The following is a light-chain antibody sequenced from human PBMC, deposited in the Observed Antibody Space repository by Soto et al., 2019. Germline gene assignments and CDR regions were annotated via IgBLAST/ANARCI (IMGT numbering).Light chain of an antibody. V-gene: IGLV7-43*01. CDR3: LLYYGGAQPVV. Sequence: QAVVTQEPSLTVSPGGTVTLTCASSTGAVTSGHYPNWFQQKPGQAPRALIYSTNKKHSWTPPRVSGSLLGGKAALTLSGVQPEDEAEYYCLLYYGGAQPVVFGGGTKLTVL. CDR2: STN. J-gene: IGLJ2*01. CDR1: TGAVTSGHY.